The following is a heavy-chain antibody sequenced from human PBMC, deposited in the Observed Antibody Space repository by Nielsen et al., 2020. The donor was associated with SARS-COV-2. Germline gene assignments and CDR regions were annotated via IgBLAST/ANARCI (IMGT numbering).Heavy chain of an antibody. V-gene: IGHV1-18*01. Sequence: WVRQAPGQGLEWMGWISAYNGNTNYAQKFQGRVTITADESTSTAYMELSSLRSEDTAVYYCAKRSTRKSTVTTNYYYGMDVWGQGTTVTVSS. CDR2: ISAYNGNT. D-gene: IGHD4-17*01. CDR3: AKRSTRKSTVTTNYYYGMDV. J-gene: IGHJ6*02.